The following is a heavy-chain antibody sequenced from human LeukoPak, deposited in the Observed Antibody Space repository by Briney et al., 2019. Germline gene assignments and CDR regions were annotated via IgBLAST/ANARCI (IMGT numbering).Heavy chain of an antibody. CDR1: GFTFSSYA. V-gene: IGHV3-30-3*01. CDR2: ISYDGSNK. Sequence: PGGSLRLSCAASGFTFSSYAMYWVRQAPGKGLEWVAVISYDGSNKYYADSVKGRFTISRDNSKNTLYLQMNSLRAEDTAVYYCARDVPYDYWGQGTLVTVSS. J-gene: IGHJ4*02. CDR3: ARDVPYDY. D-gene: IGHD2-2*01.